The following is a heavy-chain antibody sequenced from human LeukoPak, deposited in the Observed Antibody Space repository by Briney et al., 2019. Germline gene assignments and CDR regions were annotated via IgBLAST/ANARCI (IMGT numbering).Heavy chain of an antibody. Sequence: ASVKVSCKASGYTFTSYDINWVRQATGQGLEWMGWMNPNSGNTGYAQKFQGRVTMTRNTSISTAYMELSSLRSEDTAVYYCARTPAVRGGRGLNWFGPWGQGTLVTVSS. D-gene: IGHD3-10*01. J-gene: IGHJ5*02. CDR3: ARTPAVRGGRGLNWFGP. CDR2: MNPNSGNT. CDR1: GYTFTSYD. V-gene: IGHV1-8*01.